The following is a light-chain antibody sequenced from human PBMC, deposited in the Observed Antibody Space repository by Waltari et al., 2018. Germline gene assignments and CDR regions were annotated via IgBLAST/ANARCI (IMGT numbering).Light chain of an antibody. CDR1: SSDVGSYNY. J-gene: IGLJ1*01. Sequence: QSALTQPPSASGSPGQSVTISCTGTSSDVGSYNYVSWYQQHPGEAPKLMIYEVTKRPSGGPSRFSGSKSGNTASLTVSGLQAEDEADYYCISYAGSNYYVFGTGTKVTVL. CDR3: ISYAGSNYYV. V-gene: IGLV2-8*01. CDR2: EVT.